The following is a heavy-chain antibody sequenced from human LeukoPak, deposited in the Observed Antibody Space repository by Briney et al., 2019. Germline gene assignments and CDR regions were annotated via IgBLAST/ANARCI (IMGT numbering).Heavy chain of an antibody. Sequence: ASVKVSCKASGGTFSSYAISWVRQAPGQGLEWMGRIIPILGIANYAQKFQGRVTITADKSTSTAYMELSSLRSEDTAVYYCARDVRSSSWDWYFDLWGRGTLVTVSS. J-gene: IGHJ2*01. V-gene: IGHV1-69*04. CDR1: GGTFSSYA. CDR2: IIPILGIA. D-gene: IGHD6-13*01. CDR3: ARDVRSSSWDWYFDL.